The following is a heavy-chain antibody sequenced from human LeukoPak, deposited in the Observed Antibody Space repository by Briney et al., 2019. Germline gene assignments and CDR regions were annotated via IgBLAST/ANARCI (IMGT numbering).Heavy chain of an antibody. CDR3: ARDSGSYSPFFDY. Sequence: SETLSLTCTVSGGSISNTDYYWSWIRQPPGKGLEWIGYIYYNGNTYYNPSLKSRITISVDTSKNHFSLKLSSVTAADTAVYYCARDSGSYSPFFDYWGQGTLVTVSS. CDR2: IYYNGNT. CDR1: GGSISNTDYY. D-gene: IGHD1-26*01. J-gene: IGHJ4*02. V-gene: IGHV4-30-4*01.